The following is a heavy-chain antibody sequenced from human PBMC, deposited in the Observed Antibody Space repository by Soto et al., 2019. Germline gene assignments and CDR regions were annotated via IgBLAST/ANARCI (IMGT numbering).Heavy chain of an antibody. Sequence: LRLSCAASGFTFSSYAMGWVRQGPGKGLEWVAVVSIGGSTHYADSVRGRFTISRDNSKNTLSLQMNSLTAVDTAVYFCAKRRGAGGHFDYWGQGALVTVSS. J-gene: IGHJ4*02. CDR1: GFTFSSYA. V-gene: IGHV3-23*01. CDR3: AKRRGAGGHFDY. D-gene: IGHD2-15*01. CDR2: VSIGGST.